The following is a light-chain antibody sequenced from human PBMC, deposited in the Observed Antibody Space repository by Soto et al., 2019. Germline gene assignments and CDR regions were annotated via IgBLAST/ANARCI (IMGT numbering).Light chain of an antibody. CDR2: GAS. J-gene: IGKJ1*01. CDR1: QSVRTN. V-gene: IGKV3-15*01. CDR3: QQYGDWPPWT. Sequence: ETVMTQSPATLSVSPGERATLSCRASQSVRTNLAWYQQRPGQPPRLLIYGASSRATGVPARFSGGGSGTEFTLTITSLQSEDFVIYYCQQYGDWPPWTFGQGTKVEIK.